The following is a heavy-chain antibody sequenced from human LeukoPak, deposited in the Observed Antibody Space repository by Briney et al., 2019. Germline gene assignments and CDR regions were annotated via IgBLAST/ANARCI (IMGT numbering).Heavy chain of an antibody. D-gene: IGHD2-2*01. V-gene: IGHV3-64*02. J-gene: IGHJ4*02. CDR2: ISTYGDST. CDR3: ARWGSTSCYDY. CDR1: GFTFTTYA. Sequence: PGGSLRLSCAASGFTFTTYAMHWVRQAPGKGLEYVSAISTYGDSTYYADSVKGRFTISRDNSKNTLFLQMGSLRADDMAVYYCARWGSTSCYDYWGQGTLVTVSS.